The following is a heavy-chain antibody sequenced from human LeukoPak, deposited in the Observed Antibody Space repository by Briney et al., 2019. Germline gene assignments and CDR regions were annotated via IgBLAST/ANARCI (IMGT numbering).Heavy chain of an antibody. V-gene: IGHV1-18*01. Sequence: ASVKVSCKASSYTFTSYGMSWVRQAPGQGLEWMGWISAYNGNTNYAQKLQGRVTMTTDTSTSTAYMELRSLRSDDTAVYYCAREASMYSSSSAYAFDIWGQGTMVTVSS. CDR3: AREASMYSSSSAYAFDI. CDR1: SYTFTSYG. J-gene: IGHJ3*02. CDR2: ISAYNGNT. D-gene: IGHD6-6*01.